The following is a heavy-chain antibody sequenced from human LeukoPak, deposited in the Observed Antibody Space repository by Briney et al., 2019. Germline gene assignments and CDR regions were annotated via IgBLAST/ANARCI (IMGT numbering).Heavy chain of an antibody. D-gene: IGHD1-26*01. V-gene: IGHV1-8*01. CDR1: GYSFINYD. J-gene: IGHJ5*02. CDR2: MHPNSGST. Sequence: ASVKVSCKTSGYSFINYDINWVRQANGQGLEWMGWMHPNSGSTGYAQKFKGRVTMTSNSSINTAYLELTSLTSDDTAVYYCARKNRPRGWDGSTPGGQGTLVIV. CDR3: ARKNRPRGWDGSTP.